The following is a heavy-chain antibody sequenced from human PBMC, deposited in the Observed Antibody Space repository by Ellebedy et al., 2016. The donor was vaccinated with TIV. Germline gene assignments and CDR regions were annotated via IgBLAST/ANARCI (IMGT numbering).Heavy chain of an antibody. V-gene: IGHV4-59*01. D-gene: IGHD2/OR15-2a*01. CDR1: GGSLSDNY. CDR3: VSSTSMDAFDL. Sequence: LETLSLTCAVSGGSLSDNYWTWIRQPPGKGLEWIGYLYYTGSTNYNPSLKSRVTISVNTPRNQFSLKVTSVTAAGTAVYYCVSSTSMDAFDLWGQGTMVTVSS. CDR2: LYYTGST. J-gene: IGHJ3*01.